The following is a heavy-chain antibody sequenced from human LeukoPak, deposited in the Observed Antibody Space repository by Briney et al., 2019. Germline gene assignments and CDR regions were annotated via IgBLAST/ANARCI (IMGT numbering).Heavy chain of an antibody. CDR2: IYSGGDT. CDR1: GFSVSGYY. V-gene: IGHV3-66*02. Sequence: AGTLSLTCAASGFSVSGYYMSWIRQTPGRGLEWVSVIYSGGDTSYVDSVKGRFTVSRDNAKNTVDLHMNGLRPEDTAFYYCARGFFNFEDWGRGTLVTVSS. J-gene: IGHJ4*02. D-gene: IGHD3-3*01. CDR3: ARGFFNFED.